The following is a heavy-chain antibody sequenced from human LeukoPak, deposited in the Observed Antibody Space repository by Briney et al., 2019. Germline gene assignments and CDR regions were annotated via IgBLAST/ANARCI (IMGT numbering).Heavy chain of an antibody. D-gene: IGHD2-21*02. Sequence: AASVTVSCTTSGYTFTIYGISWVRQAPGQGLEWMGWISAYNDNTNYVQKFQGRVTMTTDTSTSTAYMELRSLSPDDTAVYYCARDQPGDTLSEYWGQGTLVTVSS. CDR2: ISAYNDNT. J-gene: IGHJ4*02. V-gene: IGHV1-18*01. CDR3: ARDQPGDTLSEY. CDR1: GYTFTIYG.